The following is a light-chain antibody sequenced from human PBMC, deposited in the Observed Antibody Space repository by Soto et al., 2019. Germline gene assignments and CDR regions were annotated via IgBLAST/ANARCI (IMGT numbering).Light chain of an antibody. CDR1: QDIADY. CDR2: DAS. CDR3: QRFDKLPVT. Sequence: DIQMTQSPSSLSASIGDTVTITCQASQDIADYLNWYQQKPGKAPQLLIYDASNLETGVPTRFRGRGTGTDFTFIITNRQPDDMSSYYSQRFDKLPVTFGPWTKVDLK. V-gene: IGKV1-33*01. J-gene: IGKJ3*01.